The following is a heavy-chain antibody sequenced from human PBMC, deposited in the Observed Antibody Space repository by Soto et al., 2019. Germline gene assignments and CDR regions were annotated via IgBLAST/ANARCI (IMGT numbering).Heavy chain of an antibody. D-gene: IGHD6-6*01. CDR3: AKIAARNDAFDI. V-gene: IGHV4-59*01. CDR2: IYYSGST. CDR1: GGSISSYY. J-gene: IGHJ3*02. Sequence: PSETLSLTCTVSGGSISSYYWSWIRQPPGKGLEWIGYIYYSGSTNYNPSLKSRVTISVDTSKNQFSLKLSSVTAADTAVYYCAKIAARNDAFDIWGQGTMVTVSS.